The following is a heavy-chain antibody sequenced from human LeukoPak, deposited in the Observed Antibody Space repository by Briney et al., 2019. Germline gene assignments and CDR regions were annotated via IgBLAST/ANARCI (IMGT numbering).Heavy chain of an antibody. Sequence: PSETLSLTCTVSGGSISSYYWSWIRQPPGKGLEWIGYIYHSGSTYYNPSLKSRVTISVDRSKNQFSLKLSSVTAADTAVYYCARTASLPYYFDYWGQGTLVTVSS. CDR3: ARTASLPYYFDY. CDR2: IYHSGST. J-gene: IGHJ4*02. V-gene: IGHV4-59*12. CDR1: GGSISSYY. D-gene: IGHD2-2*01.